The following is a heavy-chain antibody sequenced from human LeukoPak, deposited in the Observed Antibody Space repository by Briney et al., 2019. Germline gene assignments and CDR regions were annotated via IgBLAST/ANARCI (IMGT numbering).Heavy chain of an antibody. J-gene: IGHJ4*02. V-gene: IGHV3-21*01. CDR3: ARVPLATAGQGIDY. CDR1: GFTFSSYA. Sequence: KPGGSLRLSCAASGFTFSSYAMSWVRQAPGKGLEWVSSISSSSSYIYYADSVKGRFTISRDNAKNSLYLQMNSLRAEDTAVYYCARVPLATAGQGIDYWGQGTLVTVSS. CDR2: ISSSSSYI. D-gene: IGHD6-13*01.